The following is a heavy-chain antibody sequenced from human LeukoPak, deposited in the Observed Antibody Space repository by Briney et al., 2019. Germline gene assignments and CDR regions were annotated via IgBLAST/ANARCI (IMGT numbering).Heavy chain of an antibody. CDR1: GGSISGYY. D-gene: IGHD5-12*01. V-gene: IGHV4-59*01. Sequence: PSETLSLTCTVSGGSISGYYWSWIRQPTGKGLEWIGYIYYSGSTNYNPSLKSRVTISVDTSKNQFSLKLSSVTAADTAVYYCARGGSGYEYNWFDPWGQGTLVTVSS. CDR2: IYYSGST. CDR3: ARGGSGYEYNWFDP. J-gene: IGHJ5*02.